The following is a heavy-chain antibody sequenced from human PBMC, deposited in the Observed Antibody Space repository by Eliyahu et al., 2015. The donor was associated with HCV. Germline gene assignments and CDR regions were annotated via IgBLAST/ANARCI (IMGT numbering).Heavy chain of an antibody. V-gene: IGHV3-7*01. D-gene: IGHD6-13*01. Sequence: EVQLVESGGGLVQPGGSLRLSCAAXGFXFRSYWMGWVRQAPGKGLGGVANIKQDGSEKYYVDSVKGRFTISRDNAKNSLYLQMNSLRAEDTAVYYCASHYGIAAAGTSGYWGQGTLVTVSS. CDR3: ASHYGIAAAGTSGY. CDR2: IKQDGSEK. J-gene: IGHJ4*02. CDR1: GFXFRSYW.